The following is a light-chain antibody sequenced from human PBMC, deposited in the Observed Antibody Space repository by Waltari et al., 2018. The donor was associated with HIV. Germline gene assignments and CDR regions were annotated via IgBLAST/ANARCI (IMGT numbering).Light chain of an antibody. J-gene: IGLJ2*01. V-gene: IGLV2-14*03. CDR2: DVS. CDR3: GSSMTNVNMDV. Sequence: QSALPQPASVSGSPRHSITISCTGTSSDSGGFKSVSLYQQSPGKAPKLIIYDVSYRPSGVSNRFSGSKSGNTASLTISGLQAEDEADYYCGSSMTNVNMDVFGGGTKLTVL. CDR1: SSDSGGFKS.